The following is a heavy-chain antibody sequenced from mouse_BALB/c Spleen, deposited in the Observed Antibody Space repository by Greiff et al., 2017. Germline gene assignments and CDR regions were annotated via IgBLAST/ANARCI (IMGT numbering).Heavy chain of an antibody. D-gene: IGHD2-3*01. V-gene: IGHV1-4*02. CDR3: AREPGYYSYAMDY. J-gene: IGHJ4*01. CDR2: INPSSGYT. CDR1: GYTFTSYT. Sequence: VQLQQSAAELARPGASVKMSCKASGYTFTSYTMHWVKQRPGQGLEWIGYINPSSGYTEYNQKFKDKTTLTADKSSSTAYMQLSSLTSEDSAVYYCAREPGYYSYAMDYWGQGTSVTVSS.